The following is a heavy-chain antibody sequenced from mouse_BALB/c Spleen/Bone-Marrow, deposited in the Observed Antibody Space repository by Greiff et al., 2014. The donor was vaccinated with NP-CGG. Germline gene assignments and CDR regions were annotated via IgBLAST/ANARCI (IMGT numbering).Heavy chain of an antibody. CDR2: LWGYGGT. CDR1: GFSLTSYG. Sequence: VQLQQSGPGLVAPSQCLSITCTVSGFSLTSYGVSWIRQPPGKGLEWLGVLWGYGGTNYHSALISRLSISKDNSKSQVFLKLNSLQTDDTATYYCAKQDYYRYDYAMDYWGQGTSVTVSS. J-gene: IGHJ4*01. V-gene: IGHV2-3*01. D-gene: IGHD2-14*01. CDR3: AKQDYYRYDYAMDY.